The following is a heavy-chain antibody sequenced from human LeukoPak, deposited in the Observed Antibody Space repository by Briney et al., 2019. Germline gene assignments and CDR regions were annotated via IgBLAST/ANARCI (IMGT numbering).Heavy chain of an antibody. CDR1: GFAFGGEA. CDR2: ISPGGGTT. Sequence: SGGSLRLSCAVSGFAFGGEAMSWVRQSPARGLEWVASISPGGGTTYYADYVRGRFTISRDNSNNSLFVQMNSLRAEDTAVYFCAKETALVGGHAAIFDHWGQGTLVTVSS. CDR3: AKETALVGGHAAIFDH. D-gene: IGHD3-3*01. J-gene: IGHJ4*02. V-gene: IGHV3-23*01.